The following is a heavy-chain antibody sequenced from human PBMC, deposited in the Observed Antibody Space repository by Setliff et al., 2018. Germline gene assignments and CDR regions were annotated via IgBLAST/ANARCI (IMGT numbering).Heavy chain of an antibody. Sequence: SETLSLTCTVSGGSISSGDYYWSWIRQPPGKGLEWIGEINHSGGTNYNPSLKSRVTISVDTSKNQFSLKLSSVTAADTALYYCTVYNTGSSKDHYWGQGTPVTVSS. V-gene: IGHV4-61*08. D-gene: IGHD2-8*02. CDR2: INHSGGT. J-gene: IGHJ4*02. CDR1: GGSISSGDYY. CDR3: TVYNTGSSKDHY.